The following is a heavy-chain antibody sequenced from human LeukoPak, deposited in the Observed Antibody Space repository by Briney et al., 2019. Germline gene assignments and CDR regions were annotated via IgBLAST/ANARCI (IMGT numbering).Heavy chain of an antibody. CDR1: GGSISSHY. J-gene: IGHJ6*03. CDR2: MYISGST. CDR3: AREVRTGYWPHVHYYYHMDV. D-gene: IGHD3/OR15-3a*01. V-gene: IGHV4-4*07. Sequence: SETLSLTCTVSGGSISSHYWSWIRQPAGKGLEWIGHMYISGSTDYNPSLKSRVTMSVETSKNQFSLKLSSVTAADTAVYYCAREVRTGYWPHVHYYYHMDVWGKGTTVTVSS.